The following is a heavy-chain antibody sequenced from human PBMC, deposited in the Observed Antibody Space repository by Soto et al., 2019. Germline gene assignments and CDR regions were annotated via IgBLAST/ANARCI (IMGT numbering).Heavy chain of an antibody. Sequence: VASVKVSCKSSGGTFRSHSINWVRQAPGQGLEWMGGIIPIFGPANFAKNFQGRVTITADESTTTAYMELSSLTSEDTAVYYCATGSFTSTGGRIGYHYNAMDVWGQGTTVTVSS. CDR1: GGTFRSHS. V-gene: IGHV1-69*13. J-gene: IGHJ6*02. CDR3: ATGSFTSTGGRIGYHYNAMDV. CDR2: IIPIFGPA. D-gene: IGHD1-1*01.